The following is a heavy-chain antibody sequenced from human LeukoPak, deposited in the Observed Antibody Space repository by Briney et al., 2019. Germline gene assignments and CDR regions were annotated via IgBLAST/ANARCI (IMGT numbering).Heavy chain of an antibody. CDR2: ISASSGTT. Sequence: QPGGSLTLSCAASGFTFSSYAMNWVRQAPGKVLEWVSGISASSGTTNYADSAKGRFTISRDNSKNTLYLQMTSLRDEDTAMYHCAKGHYYSSGSCDAFDIWGQGTMVTVSS. V-gene: IGHV3-23*01. CDR3: AKGHYYSSGSCDAFDI. CDR1: GFTFSSYA. J-gene: IGHJ3*02. D-gene: IGHD3-10*01.